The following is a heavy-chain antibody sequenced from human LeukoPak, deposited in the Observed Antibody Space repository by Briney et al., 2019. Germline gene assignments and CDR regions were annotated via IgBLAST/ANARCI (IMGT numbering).Heavy chain of an antibody. CDR3: ARPGIAAAGTGAFDI. Sequence: SETLSLTCTVSGGSISSGSYYWSWIRQPAGKGLEWIGRIYTSGSTNYNPSLKSRVTISVDTSKNQFSLKLGSVTAADTAVYYCARPGIAAAGTGAFDIWGQGTMVTVSS. V-gene: IGHV4-61*02. J-gene: IGHJ3*02. CDR1: GGSISSGSYY. D-gene: IGHD6-13*01. CDR2: IYTSGST.